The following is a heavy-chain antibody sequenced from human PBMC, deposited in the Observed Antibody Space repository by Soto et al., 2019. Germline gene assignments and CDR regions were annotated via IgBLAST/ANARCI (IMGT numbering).Heavy chain of an antibody. CDR3: ARDLGSSGYYYYFDY. CDR2: INPSGGST. V-gene: IGHV1-46*01. D-gene: IGHD3-22*01. J-gene: IGHJ4*02. Sequence: GASVKVSCKASGYTFTSYYMHWVRQAPGQGLEWMGIINPSGGSTSYAQKFQGRVTMTRDTSTSTVYMELSSLRSEDTAVYYCARDLGSSGYYYYFDYWGQGTLVTVSS. CDR1: GYTFTSYY.